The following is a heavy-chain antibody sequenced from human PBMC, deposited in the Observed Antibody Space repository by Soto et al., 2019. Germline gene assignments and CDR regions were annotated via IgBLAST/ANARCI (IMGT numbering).Heavy chain of an antibody. V-gene: IGHV4-30-2*01. D-gene: IGHD3-22*01. CDR2: IYHSGST. Sequence: TLSLTCAVSGGSISSGGYSWSWVRQPPGKGLEWIGYIYHSGSTYYNPSLKSRVTISVDRSKNQFFLRLRSVTAADTAVYYCARSWYYYDSSGYYYAEGFDYWGQGTLVTVSS. J-gene: IGHJ4*02. CDR1: GGSISSGGYS. CDR3: ARSWYYYDSSGYYYAEGFDY.